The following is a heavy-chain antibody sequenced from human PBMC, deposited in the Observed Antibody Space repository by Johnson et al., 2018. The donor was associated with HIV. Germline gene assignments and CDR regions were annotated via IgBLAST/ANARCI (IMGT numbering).Heavy chain of an antibody. J-gene: IGHJ3*02. Sequence: QVQLVESGGGLVQPGGSLRLSCAASGFTFSSYAMHWVRQAPGKGLAWVAVISYDGSNKYYADSVKSRFTISRDNSKNTLYLQMNSLRAEDTALYYCAKDRSTGWYPAFDIWGQGTMVTVSS. CDR3: AKDRSTGWYPAFDI. V-gene: IGHV3-30*04. CDR1: GFTFSSYA. CDR2: ISYDGSNK. D-gene: IGHD6-19*01.